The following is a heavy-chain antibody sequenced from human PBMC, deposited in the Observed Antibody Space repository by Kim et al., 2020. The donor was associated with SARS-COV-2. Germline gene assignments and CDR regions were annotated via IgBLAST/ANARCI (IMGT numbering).Heavy chain of an antibody. D-gene: IGHD6-13*01. Sequence: SETLSLTCTVSGGSISSSSYYWGWIRQPPGKGLEWIGSIYYSGSTYYNPSLKSRVTISVDTSKNQFSLKLSSVTAADTAVYYCARLGSSVAAAGTAWGYWGQGTLVTVSS. V-gene: IGHV4-39*01. J-gene: IGHJ4*02. CDR2: IYYSGST. CDR3: ARLGSSVAAAGTAWGY. CDR1: GGSISSSSYY.